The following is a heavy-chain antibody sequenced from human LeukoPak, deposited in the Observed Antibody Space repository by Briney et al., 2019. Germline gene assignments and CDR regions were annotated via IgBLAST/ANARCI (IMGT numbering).Heavy chain of an antibody. CDR1: GGSISSYY. D-gene: IGHD6-19*01. J-gene: IGHJ4*02. CDR3: ARVSLSSGWLD. Sequence: SETLSLTCTVSGGSISSYYWSWIRQPPGKGLEWIGYIYYSGSTNYNPSLKSRVTISVDTSKNQFSLKLSSVTAADTAVCYCARVSLSSGWLDWGQGTLVTVSS. V-gene: IGHV4-59*01. CDR2: IYYSGST.